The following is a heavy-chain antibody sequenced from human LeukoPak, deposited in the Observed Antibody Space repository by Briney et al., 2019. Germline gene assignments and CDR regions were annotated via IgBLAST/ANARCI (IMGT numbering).Heavy chain of an antibody. CDR1: GFTFSSYE. CDR3: ARDGIAAAGTNYYYYYGMDV. V-gene: IGHV3-48*03. J-gene: IGHJ6*02. CDR2: ISSSGSTI. D-gene: IGHD6-13*01. Sequence: GGSLRLSYAASGFTFSSYEMNWVRQAPGKGLEWVSYISSSGSTIYYADSVKGRFTISRDNAKNSLYLQMNSLRAEDTAVYCCARDGIAAAGTNYYYYYGMDVWGQGTTVTVSS.